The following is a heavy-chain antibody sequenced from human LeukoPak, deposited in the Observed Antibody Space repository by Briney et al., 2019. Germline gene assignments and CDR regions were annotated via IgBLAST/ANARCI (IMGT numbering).Heavy chain of an antibody. V-gene: IGHV3-23*01. J-gene: IGHJ4*02. D-gene: IGHD6-13*01. CDR1: GFTFSNYA. Sequence: GGSLRLSCAASGFTFSNYAMSWVRQAPGKGLEWVSAISGGSGSTYYADSVKGRFTISRDNSKNTPYLQMNSLRAEDTAVYYCAKSLGSSWPILDYWGQGTLVTVSS. CDR3: AKSLGSSWPILDY. CDR2: ISGGSGST.